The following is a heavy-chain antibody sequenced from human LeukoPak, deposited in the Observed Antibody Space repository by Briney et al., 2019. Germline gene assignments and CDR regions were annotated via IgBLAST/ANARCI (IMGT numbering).Heavy chain of an antibody. CDR2: IYTSGST. V-gene: IGHV4-4*07. J-gene: IGHJ5*02. CDR1: GGFISSYY. D-gene: IGHD3-9*01. CDR3: ARDNVNYDILTGRTNWFDP. Sequence: SETLSLTCTVSGGFISSYYWSWIRQPAGKGLKWIGCIYTSGSTNYNPSLKSRVTMSVDTSKNQFSLKLSSVTAADTAVYYCARDNVNYDILTGRTNWFDPWGQGTLVTVSS.